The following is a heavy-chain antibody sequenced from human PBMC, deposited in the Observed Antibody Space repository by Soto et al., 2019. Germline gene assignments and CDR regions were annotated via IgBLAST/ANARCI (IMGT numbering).Heavy chain of an antibody. V-gene: IGHV1-69*13. D-gene: IGHD3-22*01. CDR1: GGTFSSYA. J-gene: IGHJ5*02. CDR2: IIPIFGTA. Sequence: SVKVSCKACGGTFSSYAISWVRQAPGQGLEWMGGIIPIFGTANYAQKFQGRVTITADESTSTAYMELSSLRSEDTAVYYCARVLRYYYDSSGYPYNWFDPWGQGTLVTVSS. CDR3: ARVLRYYYDSSGYPYNWFDP.